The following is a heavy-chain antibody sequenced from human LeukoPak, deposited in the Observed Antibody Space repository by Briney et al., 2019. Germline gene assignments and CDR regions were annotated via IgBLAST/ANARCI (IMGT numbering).Heavy chain of an antibody. CDR3: AKGAFERFGEPSDY. J-gene: IGHJ4*02. V-gene: IGHV3-23*01. D-gene: IGHD3-10*01. CDR2: ISGSGGYT. CDR1: GFTFTSYA. Sequence: PGGSLRLSCAASGFTFTSYAMSWVRQAPGKGLEWVSCISGSGGYTYYPDSVKGRFTISRDNSKNTLCLQMNSLRAEDTAVYYCAKGAFERFGEPSDYWGQGTLVTVSS.